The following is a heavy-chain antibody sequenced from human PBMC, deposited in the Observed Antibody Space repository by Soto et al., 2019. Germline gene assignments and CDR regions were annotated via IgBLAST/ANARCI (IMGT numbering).Heavy chain of an antibody. D-gene: IGHD5-12*01. CDR2: IYSGGST. CDR1: GFTVSSNY. Sequence: EVQLLESGGGLIQPGGSLRLSCAASGFTVSSNYMSWVRQAPGKGLEWVSVIYSGGSTYYADSVKGRFTIARGNSESTLFLEMNSLRAEDTAVHYRERGTDSGYDFPHFDYWGQGTLVTVSS. J-gene: IGHJ4*02. CDR3: ERGTDSGYDFPHFDY. V-gene: IGHV3-53*01.